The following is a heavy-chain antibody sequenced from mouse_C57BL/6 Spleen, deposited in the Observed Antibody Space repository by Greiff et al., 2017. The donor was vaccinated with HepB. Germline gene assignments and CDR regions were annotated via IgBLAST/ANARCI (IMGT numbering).Heavy chain of an antibody. D-gene: IGHD4-1*01. CDR3: ARGANWESWYFDV. J-gene: IGHJ1*03. Sequence: VQLVESGPELVKPGASVKISCKASGYAFSSSWMNWVKQRPGKGLEWIGRIYPGDGDTNYNGKFKGKATLTADKSSSTAYMQLSSLTSEDSAVYFCARGANWESWYFDVWGTGTTVTVSS. CDR2: IYPGDGDT. V-gene: IGHV1-82*01. CDR1: GYAFSSSW.